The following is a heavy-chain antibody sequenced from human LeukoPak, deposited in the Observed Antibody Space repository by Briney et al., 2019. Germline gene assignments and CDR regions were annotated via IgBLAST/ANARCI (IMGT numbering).Heavy chain of an antibody. D-gene: IGHD5-12*01. CDR1: GYIFTSYW. V-gene: IGHV5-10-1*01. Sequence: GESLQISCKASGYIFTSYWISWVRQMPGKGLEWMGRIDPRDSYTNYSPSFQGHVTISADKSIRTAYLQWGSLKASDTAMYYCARQVGSYDFDYWGQGTLVAVSS. CDR2: IDPRDSYT. CDR3: ARQVGSYDFDY. J-gene: IGHJ4*02.